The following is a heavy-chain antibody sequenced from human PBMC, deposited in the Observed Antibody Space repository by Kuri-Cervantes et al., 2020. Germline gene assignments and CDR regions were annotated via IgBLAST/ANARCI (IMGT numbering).Heavy chain of an antibody. D-gene: IGHD2-2*01. Sequence: GGSLRLSCAASGFTFSSYSMNWVRQAPGKGLEWVSSISSSSSYIYYADSVKGRFTISRDNAKNSLYLQMNSLRAEDTAVYYCAKDLLPSSLYYFDYWGQGTLVTVSS. V-gene: IGHV3-21*01. CDR2: ISSSSSYI. CDR1: GFTFSSYS. J-gene: IGHJ4*02. CDR3: AKDLLPSSLYYFDY.